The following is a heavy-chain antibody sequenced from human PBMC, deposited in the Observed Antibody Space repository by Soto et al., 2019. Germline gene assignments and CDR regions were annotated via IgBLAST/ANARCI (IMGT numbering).Heavy chain of an antibody. CDR3: ARDSNYGSSWYYDAFDI. D-gene: IGHD6-13*01. J-gene: IGHJ3*02. V-gene: IGHV1-3*01. Sequence: ASVKVSCKASGYTFTSYVMHWVRQAPGQRLEWMGWINAGNGNTKYSQKFQGRVTITRDTSASTAYMELSSLRSEDTAVYYCARDSNYGSSWYYDAFDIWGQGTMVTVSS. CDR2: INAGNGNT. CDR1: GYTFTSYV.